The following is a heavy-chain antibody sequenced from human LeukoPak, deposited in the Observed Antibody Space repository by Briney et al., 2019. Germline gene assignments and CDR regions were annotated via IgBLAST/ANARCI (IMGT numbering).Heavy chain of an antibody. J-gene: IGHJ5*02. V-gene: IGHV4-39*07. CDR2: IYYGGTT. CDR3: ARGGNYYDSRTNWFDP. D-gene: IGHD3-22*01. CDR1: GGSISGSDNY. Sequence: SETLSLTCTVSGGSISGSDNYWGWIRQPPGKGLEWILSIYYGGTTYYNPSLKSRVIISVDTSKNQFSLKLSSVTAADTAVYYCARGGNYYDSRTNWFDPWGQGTLVTVSS.